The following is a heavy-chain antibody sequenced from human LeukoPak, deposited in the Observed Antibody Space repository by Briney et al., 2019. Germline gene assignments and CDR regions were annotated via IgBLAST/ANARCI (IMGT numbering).Heavy chain of an antibody. CDR2: INHSGST. Sequence: SETLSLTCAVYGGSFSGYYCSWIRQPPGKGLEWIGEINHSGSTNYNPSLKSRVTISVDTSKNQFSLKLSSVTAADTAVYYCARGRNIVVVPAAPKRYFDYWGQGTLVTVSS. J-gene: IGHJ4*02. CDR3: ARGRNIVVVPAAPKRYFDY. V-gene: IGHV4-34*01. CDR1: GGSFSGYY. D-gene: IGHD2-2*01.